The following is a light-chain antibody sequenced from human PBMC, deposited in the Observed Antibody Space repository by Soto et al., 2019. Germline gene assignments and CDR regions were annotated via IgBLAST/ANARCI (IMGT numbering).Light chain of an antibody. CDR1: QSLSNW. CDR3: QHYNSYSEA. CDR2: KAS. J-gene: IGKJ1*01. V-gene: IGKV1-5*03. Sequence: DIQMTQSPSTLSASVGDRVTITCRASQSLSNWLAWYQLKPGKAPKLLIYKASTLKSGVPSRFSGSGSGTEFTLTISSLQPDDFATYYCQHYNSYSEAFGQGTKVDIK.